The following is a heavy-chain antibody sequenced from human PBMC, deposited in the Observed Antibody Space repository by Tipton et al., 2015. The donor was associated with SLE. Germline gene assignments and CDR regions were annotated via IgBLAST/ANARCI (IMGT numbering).Heavy chain of an antibody. CDR1: GNSISSHY. D-gene: IGHD3-10*01. CDR2: GHYSESA. Sequence: LRLSCTGSGNSISSHYWSWIRLHPGKGLEWIAYGHYSESAKYNPSLQSRVTTSVDTSKNQFSLKLTSVTATDTAVYYCARGGGILWSGDLAGYYYAMDVWGQGTTVTVSS. J-gene: IGHJ6*02. V-gene: IGHV4-59*11. CDR3: ARGGGILWSGDLAGYYYAMDV.